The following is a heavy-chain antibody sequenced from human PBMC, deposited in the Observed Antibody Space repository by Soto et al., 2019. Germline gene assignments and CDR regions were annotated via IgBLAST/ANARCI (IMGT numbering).Heavy chain of an antibody. Sequence: GGSHRVPYTASGFTFRSYAMSWVLQAPGKGLEWVSAISGSGGSTYYADSVKGRFTISRDNSKNTLYLQMNSLRAEDTAVYYCAKDRYYDSSGYPYSFDYWGQGTLVTVSS. D-gene: IGHD3-22*01. J-gene: IGHJ4*02. V-gene: IGHV3-23*01. CDR3: AKDRYYDSSGYPYSFDY. CDR2: ISGSGGST. CDR1: GFTFRSYA.